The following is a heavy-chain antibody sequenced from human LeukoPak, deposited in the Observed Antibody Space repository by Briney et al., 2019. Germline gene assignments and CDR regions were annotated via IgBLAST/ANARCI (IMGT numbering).Heavy chain of an antibody. CDR2: INSRSDIR. CDR1: GFTFRAYS. CDR3: ARDLDWAFDY. V-gene: IGHV3-48*02. Sequence: GGSLRLSCAASGFTFRAYSVNWVWLTPAQGMEWVSYINSRSDIRTYADSVRGRFTVSRDNAKNSLFLQMTTLRDEDTAVYYCARDLDWAFDYWGQGTLVTVSS. D-gene: IGHD3-9*01. J-gene: IGHJ4*02.